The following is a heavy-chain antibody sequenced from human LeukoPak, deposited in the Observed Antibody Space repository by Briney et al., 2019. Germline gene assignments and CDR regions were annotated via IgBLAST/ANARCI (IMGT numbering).Heavy chain of an antibody. CDR2: ISGSGGST. Sequence: GGSLRLSCAASGFTFSSYGMNWVRQAPGKGLEWVSTISGSGGSTYYADSVKGRFTISRDNAKNSLYLQMNILRAEDTAVYYCARGCSGGSCYESKFDPWGQGTLVTVSS. J-gene: IGHJ5*02. CDR3: ARGCSGGSCYESKFDP. CDR1: GFTFSSYG. V-gene: IGHV3-23*01. D-gene: IGHD2-15*01.